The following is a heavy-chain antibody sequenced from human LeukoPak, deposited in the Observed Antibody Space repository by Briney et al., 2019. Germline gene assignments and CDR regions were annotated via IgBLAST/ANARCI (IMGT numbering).Heavy chain of an antibody. V-gene: IGHV3-23*01. CDR1: GFTFSSYA. CDR3: AKGVGSLGPNYDFWSGYRVGWFDP. D-gene: IGHD3-3*01. CDR2: ISGSGGST. J-gene: IGHJ5*02. Sequence: PGGSLSLSCAASGFTFSSYAMSWVRQAPGKGLEWVSAISGSGGSTYYADSVKGRFTISRDNSKNTLYLQMNSLRAEDTAVYYCAKGVGSLGPNYDFWSGYRVGWFDPWGQGTLVTVSS.